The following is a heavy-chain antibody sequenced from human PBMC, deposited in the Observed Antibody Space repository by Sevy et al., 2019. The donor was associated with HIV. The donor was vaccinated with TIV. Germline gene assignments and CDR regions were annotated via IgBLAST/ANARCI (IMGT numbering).Heavy chain of an antibody. CDR1: GFTFSSYE. D-gene: IGHD5-12*01. V-gene: IGHV3-48*03. CDR3: AREGYSGYDSLISYYYYGMDV. J-gene: IGHJ6*02. CDR2: ISSSGSTI. Sequence: WGSLRLSCAASGFTFSSYEMNWVRQAPGKGLEWVSYISSSGSTIYYADSVKGRFTISRDNAKNSLYLQMNSLRAEDTAVYYCAREGYSGYDSLISYYYYGMDVWGQGTTVTVSS.